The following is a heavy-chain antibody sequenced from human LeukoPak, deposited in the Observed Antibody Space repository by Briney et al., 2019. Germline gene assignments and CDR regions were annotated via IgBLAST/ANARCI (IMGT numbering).Heavy chain of an antibody. J-gene: IGHJ4*02. Sequence: PGRSLRLSCAASGFTFDDYAMHWVRQAPGKGLEWVSGISWNSGSIGYADSVKGRFTISRDNAKNSLYLQMNSLRAEDTALYYSAKGARGYYDILTGYYWKATPHHFDYWAREPWSPSPQ. CDR1: GFTFDDYA. V-gene: IGHV3-9*01. CDR3: AKGARGYYDILTGYYWKATPHHFDY. D-gene: IGHD3-9*01. CDR2: ISWNSGSI.